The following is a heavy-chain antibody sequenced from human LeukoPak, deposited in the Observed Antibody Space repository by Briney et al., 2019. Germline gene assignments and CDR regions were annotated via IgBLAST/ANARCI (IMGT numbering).Heavy chain of an antibody. CDR1: GGSISSYY. CDR2: IYYSGST. D-gene: IGHD3-10*01. Sequence: PSETLSLTCTVSGGSISSYYWSWIRQPPGKGLEWIGYIYYSGSTNYNPSLKSRVTISVDTSKNQFSLKLSSVTAADTAVYYCASSLGSGSPLFDWGQGTLVTVSS. V-gene: IGHV4-59*01. CDR3: ASSLGSGSPLFD. J-gene: IGHJ4*02.